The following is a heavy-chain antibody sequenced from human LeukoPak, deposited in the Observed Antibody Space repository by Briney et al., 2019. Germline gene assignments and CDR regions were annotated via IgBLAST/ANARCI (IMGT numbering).Heavy chain of an antibody. CDR1: GFTFSSYW. V-gene: IGHV3-7*01. Sequence: PGGSLRLSCAASGFTFSSYWMSWVRQAPGKGLEWVANIKQDGSEKYYVDSVKGRFTISRDNAKNSLYLQMNSLRAEDTAVYYCASSPIQLFNDAFDIWGQGTMVTVSS. CDR3: ASSPIQLFNDAFDI. D-gene: IGHD5-18*01. CDR2: IKQDGSEK. J-gene: IGHJ3*02.